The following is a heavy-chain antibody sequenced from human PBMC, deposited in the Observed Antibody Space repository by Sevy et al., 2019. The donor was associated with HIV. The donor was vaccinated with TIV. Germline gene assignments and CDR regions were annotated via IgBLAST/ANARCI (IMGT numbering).Heavy chain of an antibody. Sequence: ASVKVSCKASGYTFTGYYMHWVRQAPGQGLEWMGWINPNSGGTNYAQKFQGRVTMTRDTSISTAYMELSRLRSDDTAVYYCARGEFASISPLGYWGQGTLVTVSS. V-gene: IGHV1-2*02. CDR2: INPNSGGT. J-gene: IGHJ4*02. CDR3: ARGEFASISPLGY. CDR1: GYTFTGYY. D-gene: IGHD3-10*01.